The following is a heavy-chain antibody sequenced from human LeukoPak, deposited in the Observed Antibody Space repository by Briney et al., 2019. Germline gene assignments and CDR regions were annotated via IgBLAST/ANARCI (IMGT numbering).Heavy chain of an antibody. CDR3: ARVDSSGYYYRREFRY. CDR1: GGSISSGDYY. Sequence: SETLSLTCTVSGGSISSGDYYWSWIRQPPGKGLEWIGYIYYSGSTYYNPSLKSRVTISVDTSKNQFSLKLSSVTAADTAVYYWARVDSSGYYYRREFRYWGQGTLVTVSS. D-gene: IGHD3-22*01. V-gene: IGHV4-30-4*01. J-gene: IGHJ4*02. CDR2: IYYSGST.